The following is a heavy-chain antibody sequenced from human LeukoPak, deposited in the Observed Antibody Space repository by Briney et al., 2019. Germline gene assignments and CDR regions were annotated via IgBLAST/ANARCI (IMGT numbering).Heavy chain of an antibody. CDR1: GFTFSSYE. CDR3: VRQYYYGSGSYFWAPDY. CDR2: ISSSGSTI. V-gene: IGHV3-48*03. Sequence: GGSLRLSCAASGFTFSSYEMNWVRQAPGKGLEWVSYISSSGSTIYYADSVKGRFTISRDNAKNSLYLQMNSLRAEDTAVYYCVRQYYYGSGSYFWAPDYWGQGTLVTVSS. J-gene: IGHJ4*02. D-gene: IGHD3-10*01.